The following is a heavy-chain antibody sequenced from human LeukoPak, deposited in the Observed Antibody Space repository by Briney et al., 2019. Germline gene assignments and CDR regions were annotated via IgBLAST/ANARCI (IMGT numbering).Heavy chain of an antibody. CDR3: VRGRDGVDY. J-gene: IGHJ4*02. V-gene: IGHV3-72*01. D-gene: IGHD2-8*01. CDR1: GFTFSDYY. CDR2: TRNKVRSYTT. Sequence: GGSLRLSCAASGFTFSDYYMDWVRQGPGKGLEWVARTRNKVRSYTTEYGASVRGRFTISRDESKNSLYLQMNSLRSEDTAVYYCVRGRDGVDYWGRGTLVTVSS.